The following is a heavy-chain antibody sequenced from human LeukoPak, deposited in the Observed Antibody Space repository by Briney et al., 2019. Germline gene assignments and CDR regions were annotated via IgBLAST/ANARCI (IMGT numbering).Heavy chain of an antibody. Sequence: GGSLRLSCAASGFIFGNYWMQWVRQAPGKGLVWASRINTDGSRINYADSVKGRFTVSRDNAKNTLYLQMNSLRAEDTAVYHCTRESLDYGSGSSDYWGQGTLVTVSS. J-gene: IGHJ4*02. CDR1: GFIFGNYW. CDR3: TRESLDYGSGSSDY. V-gene: IGHV3-74*01. CDR2: INTDGSRI. D-gene: IGHD3-10*01.